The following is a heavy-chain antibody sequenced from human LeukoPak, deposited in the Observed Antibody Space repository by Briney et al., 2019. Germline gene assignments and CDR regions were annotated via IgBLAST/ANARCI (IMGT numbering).Heavy chain of an antibody. Sequence: PGGTLRLSCAASGFTFSSYGMSWVRQAPGKGLEWVSTIKGTGPTTYYADSLKGRFTISRDNAKNSLFLQMSSLRADDTAIYYCARAGELRYMDVWGKGTAVTVSS. CDR2: IKGTGPTT. V-gene: IGHV3-48*04. CDR3: ARAGELRYMDV. CDR1: GFTFSSYG. D-gene: IGHD3-16*01. J-gene: IGHJ6*03.